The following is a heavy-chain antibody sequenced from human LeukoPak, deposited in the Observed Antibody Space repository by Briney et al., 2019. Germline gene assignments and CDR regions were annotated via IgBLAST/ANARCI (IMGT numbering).Heavy chain of an antibody. CDR3: ARDDNYAFDS. CDR1: GFTFSTYS. CDR2: INNRNSFI. V-gene: IGHV3-48*02. J-gene: IGHJ4*02. D-gene: IGHD5-18*01. Sequence: PGGFLRLSCAASGFTFSTYSMNWVRQAPGKGLEWISYINNRNSFISYAESVKGRFTISSDNAKNSLYLQMNSLIDEDTAVYYCARDDNYAFDSWGQGTLVTVSS.